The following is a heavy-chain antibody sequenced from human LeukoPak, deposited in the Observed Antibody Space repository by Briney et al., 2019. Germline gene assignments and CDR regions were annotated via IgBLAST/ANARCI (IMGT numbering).Heavy chain of an antibody. J-gene: IGHJ4*02. V-gene: IGHV3-7*01. CDR2: VNQDGSGK. D-gene: IGHD5-24*01. CDR3: TSANYGPAY. Sequence: PGGSLRLSCAASGFTFSSYEMNWVRQAPGKGLEWVANVNQDGSGKYYVDSVKGRFTISKDNAKNSLYLQMNSLRAEDTAVYYCTSANYGPAYWGQGTLVTVSS. CDR1: GFTFSSYE.